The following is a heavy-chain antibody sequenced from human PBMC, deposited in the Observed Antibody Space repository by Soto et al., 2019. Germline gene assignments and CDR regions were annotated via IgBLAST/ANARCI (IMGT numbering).Heavy chain of an antibody. Sequence: GGSLRLSCVASGYTFSRCAMSWVRQPPGKGLEWVSAIDESGGTTFYADSVQGRFTISRDNSKNTLYLQMNSLSAEDTAVYYCARGNPGGEWRNMDFWGQGTLVTVSS. V-gene: IGHV3-23*01. CDR2: IDESGGTT. D-gene: IGHD2-21*01. J-gene: IGHJ4*02. CDR1: GYTFSRCA. CDR3: ARGNPGGEWRNMDF.